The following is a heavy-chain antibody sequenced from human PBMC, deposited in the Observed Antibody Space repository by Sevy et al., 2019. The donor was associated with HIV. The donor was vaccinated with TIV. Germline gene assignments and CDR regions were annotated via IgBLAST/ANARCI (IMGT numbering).Heavy chain of an antibody. V-gene: IGHV1-46*01. Sequence: ASVKVSCKASGYTITRYYMHWMRRAPGQGLEWMGIINPSDGGTTYAQKFQGRVTMTRDTSTSTVYMELSSLRSEDTAVYYCASYTTGSRGDYWGHGTLVTVSS. CDR1: GYTITRYY. J-gene: IGHJ4*01. D-gene: IGHD3-16*01. CDR3: ASYTTGSRGDY. CDR2: INPSDGGT.